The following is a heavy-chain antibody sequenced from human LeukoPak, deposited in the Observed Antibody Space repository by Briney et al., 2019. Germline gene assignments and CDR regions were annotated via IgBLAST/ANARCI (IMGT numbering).Heavy chain of an antibody. CDR1: GFTFSSYA. J-gene: IGHJ6*03. D-gene: IGHD3-10*01. Sequence: GGSLRLSCAASGFTFSSYAMSWVRQAPGKGLEWVSAISGSGGSTYYADSVKGRFTISRDNSKNTLYLQMNSLRVEDTAVYYCAKGWGVGYYYYMDVWGKGTTVTVSS. CDR2: ISGSGGST. CDR3: AKGWGVGYYYYMDV. V-gene: IGHV3-23*01.